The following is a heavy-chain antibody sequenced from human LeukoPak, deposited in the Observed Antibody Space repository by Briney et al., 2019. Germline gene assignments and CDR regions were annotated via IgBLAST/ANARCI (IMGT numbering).Heavy chain of an antibody. CDR3: TTYRSGHY. CDR2: ITTKRSNYAT. D-gene: IGHD6-19*01. Sequence: GGTLRLSCAASGFTFSDSDIHWVRQASGKGLEWGGRITTKRSNYATAYTASVKGRFTISRHESENTAYLQMNSLKTEDTALYYCTTYRSGHYWGQGTLVTVSS. V-gene: IGHV3-73*01. J-gene: IGHJ4*02. CDR1: GFTFSDSD.